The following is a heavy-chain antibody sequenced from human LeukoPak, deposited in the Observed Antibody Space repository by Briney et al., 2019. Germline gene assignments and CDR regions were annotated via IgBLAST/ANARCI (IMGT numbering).Heavy chain of an antibody. CDR2: IYSGGTT. V-gene: IGHV3-66*01. CDR3: GRDWFKTGDPAS. J-gene: IGHJ4*02. CDR1: GFSVSNYY. Sequence: PGGSLRLSCEASGFSVSNYYMSWVRQAPGKGLECVSVIYSGGTTHYPDSVKGRSTISRDNSKNTLYLQMSNLRVEDTAVYYCGRDWFKTGDPASWGQGTLVIVSS. D-gene: IGHD7-27*01.